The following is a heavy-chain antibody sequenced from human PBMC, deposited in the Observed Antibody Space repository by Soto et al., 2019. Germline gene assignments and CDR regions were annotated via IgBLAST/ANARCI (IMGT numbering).Heavy chain of an antibody. CDR1: GFTSSSNY. J-gene: IGHJ2*01. D-gene: IGHD2-15*01. CDR3: ARSPTYCSGGSCCFRHWYFAL. Sequence: EVQLVESGGGLVQPGGSLRLSCAASGFTSSSNYMSWVRQAPGKGLEWVSVIYSGGSTYYADSVKGRFTISRHNSKNTLYLQMNGLRAEDTAVYYCARSPTYCSGGSCCFRHWYFALLGRGTLVTVSS. V-gene: IGHV3-53*04. CDR2: IYSGGST.